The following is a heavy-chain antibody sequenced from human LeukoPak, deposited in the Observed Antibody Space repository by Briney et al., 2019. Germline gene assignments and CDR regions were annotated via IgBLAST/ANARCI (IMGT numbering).Heavy chain of an antibody. D-gene: IGHD6-13*01. V-gene: IGHV3-21*01. CDR3: ARGSHESAAALDY. J-gene: IGHJ4*02. CDR1: GFTFSSYG. Sequence: GRSLRLSCAASGFTFSSYGMHWVRQAPGKGLEWVSFTDTSGSYIYYGDSVKGRFTISRDNSKNTMYLQMDSLRADDTAVYYCARGSHESAAALDYWGQGTLVSVSS. CDR2: TDTSGSYI.